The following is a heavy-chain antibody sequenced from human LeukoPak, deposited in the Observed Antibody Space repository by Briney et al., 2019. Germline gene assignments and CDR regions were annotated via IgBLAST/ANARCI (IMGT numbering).Heavy chain of an antibody. V-gene: IGHV3-30*03. Sequence: GGSLRLSCAASGYTFSNYGIHWVRQAPGKGLEWVAVISSDGSTKYYADSVKGRFTISRDNSKNTLYLEMNSLRAEDTAVYYCASLLWASSGYGPVLDYWGQGTLVTVSS. CDR3: ASLLWASSGYGPVLDY. CDR1: GYTFSNYG. J-gene: IGHJ4*02. CDR2: ISSDGSTK. D-gene: IGHD5-12*01.